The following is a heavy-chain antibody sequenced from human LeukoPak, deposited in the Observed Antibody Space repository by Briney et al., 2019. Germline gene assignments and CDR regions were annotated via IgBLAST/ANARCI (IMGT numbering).Heavy chain of an antibody. CDR3: ARHAAVEGSSGWSPLWWFDP. CDR1: GGSIRSYY. D-gene: IGHD6-19*01. CDR2: MHHSGST. V-gene: IGHV4-59*08. Sequence: PSETLSPTCTVSGGSIRSYYWSWIRQPPGKGLEWIGYMHHSGSTQHNPYLKSRVTISVDTSKSQFSLKLSSVTAADTAVYYCARHAAVEGSSGWSPLWWFDPWGQGTLVTVSS. J-gene: IGHJ5*02.